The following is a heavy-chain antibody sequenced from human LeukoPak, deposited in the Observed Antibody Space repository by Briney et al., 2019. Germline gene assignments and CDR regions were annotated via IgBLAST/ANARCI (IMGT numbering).Heavy chain of an antibody. Sequence: PSETLSLTCSVSVGSLSRYSWSWIRQPPGEGLEWVGYISYRGSTKYNRYHTSRVSISVDPSKNQFSLKLSSVTAADTAVYYCAKHFYGDVYNHGKNYYYYFMDVWGKGTTVTVSS. CDR3: AKHFYGDVYNHGKNYYYYFMDV. V-gene: IGHV4-59*08. D-gene: IGHD5-24*01. CDR1: VGSLSRYS. J-gene: IGHJ6*03. CDR2: ISYRGST.